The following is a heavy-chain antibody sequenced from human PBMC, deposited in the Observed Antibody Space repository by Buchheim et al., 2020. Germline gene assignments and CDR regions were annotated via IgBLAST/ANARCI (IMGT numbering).Heavy chain of an antibody. CDR2: IYHSGST. V-gene: IGHV4-4*02. CDR3: ARELRFLKDAITRFDP. Sequence: QVQLQESAPGLVKPSGTLSLTCAVSGGSISSSNWWSWVRQPPGKGLERIGEIYHSGSTNYNPSLKSRVTISVAKSKNQFSLTLSSATAADTALYYCARELRFLKDAITRFDPWGQGTL. CDR1: GGSISSSNW. D-gene: IGHD3-3*01. J-gene: IGHJ5*02.